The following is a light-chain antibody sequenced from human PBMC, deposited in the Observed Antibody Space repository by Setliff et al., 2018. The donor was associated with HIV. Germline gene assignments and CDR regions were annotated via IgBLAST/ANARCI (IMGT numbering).Light chain of an antibody. CDR1: SSDVGNYNL. CDR2: EVN. V-gene: IGLV2-23*02. J-gene: IGLJ1*01. Sequence: QSALTQPASVSRSPGQSITLSCTGSSSDVGNYNLVSWYQHHPGTAPKLIIFEVNKRPSGVSNRFSGSKSGSTASLAISGLQADDEGDYYCCSYAGTDTFVVFGTGTKVTVL. CDR3: CSYAGTDTFVV.